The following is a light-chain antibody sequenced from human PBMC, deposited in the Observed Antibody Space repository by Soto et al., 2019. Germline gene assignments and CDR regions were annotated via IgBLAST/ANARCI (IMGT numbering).Light chain of an antibody. CDR2: GAS. V-gene: IGKV3-15*01. CDR3: QQYNNWPPMYT. CDR1: QSVSSN. J-gene: IGKJ2*01. Sequence: EVVMTQSPATLSVSPGERATLSCRASQSVSSNLAWYQQKPGQAPSLLIYGASTRATGIPARFSGSGSGTEFTLTISILQSEDFAVYYGQQYNNWPPMYTFGQGTKLEI.